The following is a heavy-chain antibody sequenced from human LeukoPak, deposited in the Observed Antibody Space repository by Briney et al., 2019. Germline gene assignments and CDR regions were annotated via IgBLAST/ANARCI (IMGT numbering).Heavy chain of an antibody. Sequence: ASVKVSCKASGYTFTSYDINWVRQATGQGLEWMGWVNPDSGNTGYAQKFQGRVTMTMDPSISTAYMELSSLRSEDTAVYYCARRSDDYDSSAYYHWGQGTLVTVSS. V-gene: IGHV1-8*01. J-gene: IGHJ4*02. CDR1: GYTFTSYD. CDR3: ARRSDDYDSSAYYH. D-gene: IGHD3-22*01. CDR2: VNPDSGNT.